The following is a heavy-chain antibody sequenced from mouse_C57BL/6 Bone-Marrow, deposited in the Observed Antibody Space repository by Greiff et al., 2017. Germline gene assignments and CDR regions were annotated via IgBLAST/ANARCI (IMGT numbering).Heavy chain of an antibody. CDR3: ARWSITTVVEGY. D-gene: IGHD1-1*01. J-gene: IGHJ2*01. V-gene: IGHV1-82*01. Sequence: VQLQQSGPELVKPGASVKISCKASGYAFSSSWMNWVKQRPGQGLEWIGRIYPGDGDTNYNGKFKGKATLTADKSSSTAYMQLSSLTSEDSAVYFCARWSITTVVEGYWGQGTTLTVSS. CDR2: IYPGDGDT. CDR1: GYAFSSSW.